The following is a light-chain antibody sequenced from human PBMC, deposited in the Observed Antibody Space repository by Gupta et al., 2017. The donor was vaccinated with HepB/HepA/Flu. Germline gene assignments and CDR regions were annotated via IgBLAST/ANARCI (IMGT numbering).Light chain of an antibody. CDR2: KDS. V-gene: IGLV3-25*03. CDR3: QSADSSGTYVV. CDR1: ALPKQY. Sequence: GDALPKQYAYWYQQKPGQAPVLVIYKDSERPSGIPERFSGSSSGTTVTLTISGVQAEDEADYYCQSADSSGTYVVFGGGTKLTVL. J-gene: IGLJ2*01.